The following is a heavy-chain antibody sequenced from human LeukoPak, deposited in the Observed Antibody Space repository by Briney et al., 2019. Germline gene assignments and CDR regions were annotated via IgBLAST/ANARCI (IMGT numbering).Heavy chain of an antibody. J-gene: IGHJ6*02. Sequence: PGGSLRLSCAASGFTFSSYGMHWVRQAPGKGLEWVAVIWYDGSNKYYADSVKGRFTISRDNSKNTLYLQMNSLRAEDTAVYYCAKGRYCGGDCYYYGMDVWGQGTTVTVSS. CDR2: IWYDGSNK. D-gene: IGHD2-21*01. CDR3: AKGRYCGGDCYYYGMDV. V-gene: IGHV3-30*02. CDR1: GFTFSSYG.